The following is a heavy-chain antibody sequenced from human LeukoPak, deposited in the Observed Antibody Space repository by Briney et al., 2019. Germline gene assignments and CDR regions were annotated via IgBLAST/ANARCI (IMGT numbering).Heavy chain of an antibody. CDR2: INHSGST. Sequence: SETLSLTCAVYGGSFSGYYWSWIRQPPGKGLEWIGEINHSGSTNYNPSLKSRVTISVDTSKNQFSLKLSSVTAADTAVYYCARGRLDDILTGYCFDYWGQGTLVTVSS. D-gene: IGHD3-9*01. CDR1: GGSFSGYY. V-gene: IGHV4-34*01. J-gene: IGHJ4*02. CDR3: ARGRLDDILTGYCFDY.